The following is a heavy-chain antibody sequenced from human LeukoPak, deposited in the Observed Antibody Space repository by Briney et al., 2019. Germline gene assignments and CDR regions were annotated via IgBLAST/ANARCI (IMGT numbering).Heavy chain of an antibody. CDR2: INPSGGST. J-gene: IGHJ5*02. CDR3: ATDRVVPASIGGIWFDP. V-gene: IGHV1-46*01. CDR1: GYTFTSYY. Sequence: GASVKVSCKASGYTFTSYYMHWVRQAPGQGLEWMGIINPSGGSTSYAQKFQGRVTMTRDTSTSTVYMELSSLRSEDTAVYYCATDRVVPASIGGIWFDPWGQGTLVTVSS. D-gene: IGHD2-2*01.